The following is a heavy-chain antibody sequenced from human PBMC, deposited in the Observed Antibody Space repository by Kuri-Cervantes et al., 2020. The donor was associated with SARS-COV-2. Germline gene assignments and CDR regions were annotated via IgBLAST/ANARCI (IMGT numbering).Heavy chain of an antibody. D-gene: IGHD2-2*01. CDR1: GGSISSYY. CDR2: IYYSGST. Sequence: SETLSLTCTVSGGSISSYYWSWIRQPPEKGLEWIGYIYYSGSTNYNPSLKSRVTISVDTSKNQFSLKLSSVTAADTAVYYCARRICSSTSCYYYNWFDPWGQGTLVTVSS. CDR3: ARRICSSTSCYYYNWFDP. V-gene: IGHV4-59*12. J-gene: IGHJ5*02.